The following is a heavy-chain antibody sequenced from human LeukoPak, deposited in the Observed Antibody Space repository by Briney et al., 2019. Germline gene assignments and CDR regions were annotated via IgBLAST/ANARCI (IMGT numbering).Heavy chain of an antibody. D-gene: IGHD6-13*01. J-gene: IGHJ4*02. Sequence: SETLSLTCTVSGGSISSYYWSWIRQPPGKGLEWIGYIYHSGSTYYNPSLKSRVTISVDRSKNQFSLKLSSVTAADTAVYYCASARQQLLSYWGQGTLVTVSS. V-gene: IGHV4-59*12. CDR3: ASARQQLLSY. CDR2: IYHSGST. CDR1: GGSISSYY.